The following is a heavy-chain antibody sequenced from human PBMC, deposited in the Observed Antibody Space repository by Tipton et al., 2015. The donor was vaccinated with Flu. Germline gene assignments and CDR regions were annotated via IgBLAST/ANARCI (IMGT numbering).Heavy chain of an antibody. CDR3: ARMARGGEVHGFDL. CDR2: IYYGGSP. J-gene: IGHJ3*01. V-gene: IGHV4-31*03. Sequence: TLSLTCTVSGGSISSADDFWSWIRQHPGKGLEWIGYIYYGGSPDYNPSLKSRVRISVDTSTHFSLTLSSVTGADTAMYYCARMARGGEVHGFDLWGQGTMVTVSS. D-gene: IGHD3-16*01. CDR1: GGSISSADDF.